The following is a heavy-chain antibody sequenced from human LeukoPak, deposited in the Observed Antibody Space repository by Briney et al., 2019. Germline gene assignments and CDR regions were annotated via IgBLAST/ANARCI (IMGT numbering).Heavy chain of an antibody. Sequence: PGGSLRLSCAASGFTFSSYGMHWVRQAPGKGLEWVAFIRYDGSNKYYADSVKGRFTISRDNSKNTLYLQMNSLRAEDTAVYYCAKDTPPYSSGWYLYYYYYYMDVWGKETTVTVSS. V-gene: IGHV3-30*02. J-gene: IGHJ6*03. D-gene: IGHD6-19*01. CDR1: GFTFSSYG. CDR3: AKDTPPYSSGWYLYYYYYYMDV. CDR2: IRYDGSNK.